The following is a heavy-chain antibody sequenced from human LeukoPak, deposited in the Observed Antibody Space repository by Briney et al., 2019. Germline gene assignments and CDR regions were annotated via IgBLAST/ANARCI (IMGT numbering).Heavy chain of an antibody. V-gene: IGHV1-8*02. Sequence: ASVKVSCKASGYTFTSYGISWVRQATGQGLEWMGWMNPNSGNTGYAQKFQGGVTMTRNTSISTAYMELSSLRSEDTAVYYCAAYCGGDCFSLGYYGMDVWGQGTTVTVSS. CDR3: AAYCGGDCFSLGYYGMDV. CDR2: MNPNSGNT. CDR1: GYTFTSYG. D-gene: IGHD2-21*02. J-gene: IGHJ6*02.